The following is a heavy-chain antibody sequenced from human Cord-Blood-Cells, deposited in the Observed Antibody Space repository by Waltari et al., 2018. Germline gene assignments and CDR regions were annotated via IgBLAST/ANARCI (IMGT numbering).Heavy chain of an antibody. CDR1: GFTFSSYA. V-gene: IGHV3-30-3*01. CDR2: ISYDGSNK. Sequence: QVQLVESGGGVVQPGRSLRLSCAASGFTFSSYAMHWVRQAPGKGLEWVAVISYDGSNKYYADSVKGRFTISRDNSKNTLYLQMNSLRAEDTAVYYCARGKTGGRLFDYWGQGTLVTVSS. CDR3: ARGKTGGRLFDY. D-gene: IGHD7-27*01. J-gene: IGHJ4*02.